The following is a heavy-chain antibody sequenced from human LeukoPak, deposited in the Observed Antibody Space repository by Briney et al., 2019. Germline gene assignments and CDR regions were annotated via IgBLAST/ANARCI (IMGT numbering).Heavy chain of an antibody. CDR3: ARGGSLGY. J-gene: IGHJ4*02. Sequence: GGSLSLSCAASGFTFSSYEMNWVRQAPGKGLEWVSKISSSGSAIYYADSVKGRFTISRDNAKSTLYLQMNSLRAEDTAVYYCARGGSLGYWGQGALVTVSS. CDR1: GFTFSSYE. V-gene: IGHV3-48*03. CDR2: ISSSGSAI. D-gene: IGHD6-19*01.